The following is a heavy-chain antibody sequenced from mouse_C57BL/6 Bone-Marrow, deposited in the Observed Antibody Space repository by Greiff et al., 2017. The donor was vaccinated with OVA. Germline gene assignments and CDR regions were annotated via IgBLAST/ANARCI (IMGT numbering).Heavy chain of an antibody. CDR3: AREVTGLYYAMDY. CDR1: GYAFTNYL. V-gene: IGHV1-54*01. J-gene: IGHJ4*01. D-gene: IGHD4-1*01. Sequence: QVQLKESGAELVRPGTSVKVSCKASGYAFTNYLIEWVKQRPGQGLEWIGVINPGSGGTNYNEKFKGKATLTADKSSSTAYMQLSSLTSEDSAVYFCAREVTGLYYAMDYWGQGTSVTVSS. CDR2: INPGSGGT.